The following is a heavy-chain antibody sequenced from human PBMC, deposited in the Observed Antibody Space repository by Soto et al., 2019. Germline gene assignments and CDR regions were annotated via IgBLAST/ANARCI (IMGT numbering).Heavy chain of an antibody. CDR2: ISGSGGST. CDR1: GFTFSSYA. Sequence: GGSLRLSFAASGFTFSSYAMSWVRQAPGKGLEWVSAISGSGGSTYYADSVKGRFTISRDNSKNTLYLQMNSLRAEDTAVYYCAKVRAGGYDYLPLYYYYMDVWGKGTTVTVSS. CDR3: AKVRAGGYDYLPLYYYYMDV. D-gene: IGHD5-12*01. J-gene: IGHJ6*03. V-gene: IGHV3-23*01.